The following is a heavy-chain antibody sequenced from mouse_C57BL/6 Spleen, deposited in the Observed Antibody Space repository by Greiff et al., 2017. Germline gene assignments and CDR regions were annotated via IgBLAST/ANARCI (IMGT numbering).Heavy chain of an antibody. Sequence: QVQLKESGPELVKPGASVKISCKASGYAFSSSWMNWVKQRPGKGLEWIGRIYPGDGDTNYNGKFKGKATLTADKSSSTAYMQLSSLTSEDSAVYFCARHGSSYYWYFDVWGTGTTVTVSS. CDR3: ARHGSSYYWYFDV. J-gene: IGHJ1*03. V-gene: IGHV1-82*01. CDR2: IYPGDGDT. CDR1: GYAFSSSW. D-gene: IGHD1-1*01.